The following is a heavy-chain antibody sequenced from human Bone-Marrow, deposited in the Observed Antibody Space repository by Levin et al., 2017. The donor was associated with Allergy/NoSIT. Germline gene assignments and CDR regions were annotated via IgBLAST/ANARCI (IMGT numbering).Heavy chain of an antibody. D-gene: IGHD3-10*01. CDR3: ASDITVRGSKAMDV. CDR2: INTNNGNP. CDR1: GYTFTSYA. J-gene: IGHJ6*02. V-gene: IGHV7-4-1*02. Sequence: ASVKVSCKASGYTFTSYAINWLRQAPGQGPEWMGWINTNNGNPRYAQGFTGRFVFSLDTSVSTANLQISSLKAEDTVVYYCASDITVRGSKAMDVWGQGTTVTVSS.